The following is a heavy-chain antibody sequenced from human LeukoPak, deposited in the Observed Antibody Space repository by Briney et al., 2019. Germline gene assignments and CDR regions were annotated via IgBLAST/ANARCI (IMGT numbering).Heavy chain of an antibody. CDR1: GFTVSSNF. V-gene: IGHV3-66*01. CDR2: IYSGGTT. Sequence: GGSLRLSCAVSGFTVSSNFMSWVRQAPGKGLEWVSVIYSGGTTYYADSVKGRFTISRDNSKNTLYLQMNSLRAEDTAVYYCARDSEPYYHHSRAMDVWGQGTTVIVSS. J-gene: IGHJ6*02. CDR3: ARDSEPYYHHSRAMDV. D-gene: IGHD3-3*02.